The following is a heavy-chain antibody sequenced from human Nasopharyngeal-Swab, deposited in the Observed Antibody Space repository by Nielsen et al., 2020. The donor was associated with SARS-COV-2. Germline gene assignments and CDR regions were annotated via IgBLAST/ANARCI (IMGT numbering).Heavy chain of an antibody. CDR3: ARGFVGAYYDSNLDV. D-gene: IGHD3-22*01. Sequence: WIPQPPGKGLEWIGYIYYSGGTYYNPSLKSRVTISVDTSKNQFSLKLSSVTAADTAVYYCARGFVGAYYDSNLDVWGKGTTVTVSS. CDR2: IYYSGGT. V-gene: IGHV4-31*02. J-gene: IGHJ6*04.